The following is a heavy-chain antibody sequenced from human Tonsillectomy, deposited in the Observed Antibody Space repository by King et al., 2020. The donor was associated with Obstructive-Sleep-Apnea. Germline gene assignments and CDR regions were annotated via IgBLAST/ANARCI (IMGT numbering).Heavy chain of an antibody. Sequence: VQLQESGPGLVKPLETLSLTCTVSGGSISSSCWSWIRQPPGKGLEWIGYICYSWSTNYNPSLKSRVTISVDTSKNQFSLKLSSVTAADTAVYYCARQGYYNILTGYSSGAFDIWGQGTMVTVSS. CDR1: GGSISSSC. CDR2: ICYSWST. D-gene: IGHD3-9*01. V-gene: IGHV4-59*08. CDR3: ARQGYYNILTGYSSGAFDI. J-gene: IGHJ3*02.